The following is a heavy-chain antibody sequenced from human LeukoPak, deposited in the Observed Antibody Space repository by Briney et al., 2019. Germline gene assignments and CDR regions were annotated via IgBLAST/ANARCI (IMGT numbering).Heavy chain of an antibody. Sequence: GGSLRLSCAASGFTFSSYSMNWVRQAPGKGLKWVSSISSSSSYIYYADSVKGRFTISRDNAKNSLYLQMNSLRAEDTAVYYCARWGNGGYYFDYWGQGTLVTVSS. V-gene: IGHV3-21*01. D-gene: IGHD4-23*01. CDR2: ISSSSSYI. CDR1: GFTFSSYS. CDR3: ARWGNGGYYFDY. J-gene: IGHJ4*02.